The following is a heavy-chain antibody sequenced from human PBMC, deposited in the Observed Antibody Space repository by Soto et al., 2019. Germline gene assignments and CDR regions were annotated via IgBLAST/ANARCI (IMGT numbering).Heavy chain of an antibody. D-gene: IGHD5-18*01. J-gene: IGHJ4*02. CDR2: ISAYNGNT. CDR1: GYTFTSYS. Sequence: QVQLGQSGAEVKKPGASVTVSCKASGYTFTSYSISWVRQAPGQGLEWMGWISAYNGNTYHARKLQGRVTMTTDTSTSTAYMELRSLRSDDTAVYYCARDVGYGLIDYGCQGTLVTVSS. V-gene: IGHV1-18*01. CDR3: ARDVGYGLIDY.